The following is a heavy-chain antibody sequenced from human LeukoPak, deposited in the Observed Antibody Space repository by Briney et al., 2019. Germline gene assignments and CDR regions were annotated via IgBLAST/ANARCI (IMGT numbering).Heavy chain of an antibody. Sequence: GGSLRLSCAASGFTVSDNYMSWVRQAPGKGLEWFSVIYSDGSTYYADSVKGRFTISRDNSKNTVYLQMNSLRAEDTAVYYCARDKGTSYLSSFDYWGQGTLVTVSS. CDR1: GFTVSDNY. CDR3: ARDKGTSYLSSFDY. D-gene: IGHD6-6*01. V-gene: IGHV3-66*01. J-gene: IGHJ4*02. CDR2: IYSDGST.